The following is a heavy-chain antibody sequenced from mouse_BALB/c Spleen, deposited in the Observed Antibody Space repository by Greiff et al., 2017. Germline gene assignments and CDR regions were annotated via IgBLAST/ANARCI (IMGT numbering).Heavy chain of an antibody. V-gene: IGHV1-7*01. Sequence: VKLMESGAELAKPGASVKMSCKASGYTFTSYWMHWVKQRPGQGLEWIGYINPSTGYTEYNQKFKDKATLTADKSSSTAYMQLSSLTSEDSAVYYCARDWVDYWGQGTTLTVSS. CDR3: ARDWVDY. J-gene: IGHJ2*01. CDR1: GYTFTSYW. CDR2: INPSTGYT. D-gene: IGHD4-1*01.